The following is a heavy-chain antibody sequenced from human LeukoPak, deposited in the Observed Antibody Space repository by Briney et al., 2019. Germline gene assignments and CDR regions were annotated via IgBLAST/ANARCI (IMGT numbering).Heavy chain of an antibody. CDR1: GDSIGRGSYY. CDR3: ARDICGYNYGCFDS. Sequence: PSQTLSLTCAVSGDSIGRGSYYWGWIRQPAGKAPEWIGRIFNTGSTSYNPSLKSRVTISVDTSKNQFSLNLRSVTAADTAVYYCARDICGYNYGCFDSWGQGTLVTVSS. D-gene: IGHD5-18*01. V-gene: IGHV4-61*02. J-gene: IGHJ4*02. CDR2: IFNTGST.